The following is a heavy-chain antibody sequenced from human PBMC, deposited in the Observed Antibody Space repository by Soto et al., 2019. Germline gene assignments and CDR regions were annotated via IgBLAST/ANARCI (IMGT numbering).Heavy chain of an antibody. Sequence: PGGSLRLSCAASGFTFSSYSMNWVRQAPGKGLEWVSSISSSSSYIYYADSVKGRFTISRDNAKNSLYLQMNSLRAEDTAVYYCARDPADSGYDSPDGMDVWGQGTTVTVSS. V-gene: IGHV3-21*01. CDR1: GFTFSSYS. D-gene: IGHD5-12*01. J-gene: IGHJ6*02. CDR3: ARDPADSGYDSPDGMDV. CDR2: ISSSSSYI.